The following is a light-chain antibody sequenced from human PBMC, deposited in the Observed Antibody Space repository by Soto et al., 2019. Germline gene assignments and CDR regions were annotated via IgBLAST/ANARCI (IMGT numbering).Light chain of an antibody. CDR3: SSFTNTITRYA. J-gene: IGLJ1*01. CDR2: RNN. CDR1: SSNIGSNY. V-gene: IGLV1-47*01. Sequence: QSVLTQPPSASGTPGQRVTISCSGSSSNIGSNYVYWYQQLPGTAPKLLIYRNNQRPSGVPDRFSGSKSGTSASLAISGLRSEDEADYYCSSFTNTITRYAFGTGTKVTVL.